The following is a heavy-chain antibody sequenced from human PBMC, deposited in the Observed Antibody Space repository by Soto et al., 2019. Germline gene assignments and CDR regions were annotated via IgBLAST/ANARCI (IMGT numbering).Heavy chain of an antibody. CDR2: ISYDGSQK. CDR3: GVSPIDRYPRAVKRLSMTLLDS. V-gene: IGHV3-30*03. J-gene: IGHJ5*01. D-gene: IGHD3-9*01. CDR1: GFTVYSYG. Sequence: SLRLSCAASGFTVYSYGMHWVRQAQGKGLEWVAVISYDGSQKYSADSVKGRFTISRDNSKNTLFLEINSLTTEDTAVYYCGVSPIDRYPRAVKRLSMTLLDSWGQGTLVTVSS.